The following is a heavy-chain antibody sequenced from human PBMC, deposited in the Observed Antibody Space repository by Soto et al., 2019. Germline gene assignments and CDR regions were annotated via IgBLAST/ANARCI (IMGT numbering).Heavy chain of an antibody. CDR2: IYYSGST. CDR1: GGSSSSGDYY. J-gene: IGHJ4*02. CDR3: ARATMVFFFDY. Sequence: SETLSLTCTVSGGSSSSGDYYWRWLRQPPGKGLEWIGYIYYSGSTYYNPSLKSRATISIDTSKDQFSLELDSVTAADTAAYYCARATMVFFFDYWGQGTLVTVSS. V-gene: IGHV4-30-4*01. D-gene: IGHD3-10*01.